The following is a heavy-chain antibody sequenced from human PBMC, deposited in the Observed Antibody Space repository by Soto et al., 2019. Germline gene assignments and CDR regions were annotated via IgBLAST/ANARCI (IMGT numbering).Heavy chain of an antibody. D-gene: IGHD2-2*01. CDR3: ARGGDPCPSWHNWFDP. V-gene: IGHV1-8*01. CDR1: GYTFTSYD. J-gene: IGHJ5*02. Sequence: QVQLVQSGAEVKKPGASVKVSCKASGYTFTSYDINWVRQATGQGLEWMGWMNPNSGNTGYAQKFQGRVTMTRNTSISRAYMELSSLRSEETAVYYCARGGDPCPSWHNWFDPWGQETLVTVSS. CDR2: MNPNSGNT.